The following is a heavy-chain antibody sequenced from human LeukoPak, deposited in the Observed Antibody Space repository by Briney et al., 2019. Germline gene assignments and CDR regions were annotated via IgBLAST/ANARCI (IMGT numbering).Heavy chain of an antibody. V-gene: IGHV3-23*01. Sequence: GGSLRLSCAASGFTFSSYAMSWVRQAPGKGLEWVSAISGSGGSTYYADSVKGRFTISRDNSKNTLYLQMNSLRAEDTAVYYCAKVYIGGQAYCSSTSCSPFDYWGQGTLVTVSS. CDR2: ISGSGGST. CDR1: GFTFSSYA. CDR3: AKVYIGGQAYCSSTSCSPFDY. D-gene: IGHD2-2*01. J-gene: IGHJ4*02.